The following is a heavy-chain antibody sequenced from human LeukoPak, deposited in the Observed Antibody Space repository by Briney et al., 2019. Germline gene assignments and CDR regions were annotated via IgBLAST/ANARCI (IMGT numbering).Heavy chain of an antibody. CDR2: IIPIFGTA. D-gene: IGHD2-21*02. Sequence: GASVKVSCKASGGTFSSYAISWVRQAPGQGLEWMGGIIPIFGTANYAQKFQGRVTITADKSTSTAYMELSSLRSEDTAVYYCASGYCGGDCTPRRNYYYMDVWGKGTTVTVSS. CDR3: ASGYCGGDCTPRRNYYYMDV. CDR1: GGTFSSYA. J-gene: IGHJ6*03. V-gene: IGHV1-69*06.